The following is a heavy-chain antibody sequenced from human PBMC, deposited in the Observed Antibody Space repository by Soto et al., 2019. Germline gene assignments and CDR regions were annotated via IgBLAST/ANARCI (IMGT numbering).Heavy chain of an antibody. J-gene: IGHJ1*01. CDR1: GFTFSSYA. CDR3: ARDLHYYGSGSYSAYFQH. V-gene: IGHV3-30-3*01. Sequence: GSLRLSCAASGFTFSSYAMHWVRQAPGKGLEWVAVISYDGSNKYYADSVKGRFTISRDNSKNTLYLQMNSLRAEDTAVYYCARDLHYYGSGSYSAYFQHWGQGTLVTVSS. CDR2: ISYDGSNK. D-gene: IGHD3-10*01.